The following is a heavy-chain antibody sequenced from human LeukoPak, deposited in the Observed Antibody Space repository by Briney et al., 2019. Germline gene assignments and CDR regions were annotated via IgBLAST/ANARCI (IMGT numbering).Heavy chain of an antibody. V-gene: IGHV1-69*13. J-gene: IGHJ5*02. CDR2: IIPIFGTA. D-gene: IGHD3-16*01. CDR3: ARVGGLSNWFDP. CDR1: GGTFGSYA. Sequence: ASVKVSCKASGGTFGSYAISWVRQAPGQGLEWMGGIIPIFGTANYAQKFQGRVTITADESTSTAYMELSSLRSEDTAVYYCARVGGLSNWFDPWGQGTLVTVSS.